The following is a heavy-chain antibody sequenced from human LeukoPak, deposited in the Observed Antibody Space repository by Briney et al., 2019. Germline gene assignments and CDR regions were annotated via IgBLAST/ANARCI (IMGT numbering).Heavy chain of an antibody. Sequence: GGSLRLSCAASGFTFSSYGMHWVRQAPGKGLEWVAVIWYDGSNKYYADSVKGRFTISRDNSKNTLYLQMNSLRAEDTAVYYCARDQRDAYSMSWYGGAFDIWGQGTMVTVSS. CDR3: ARDQRDAYSMSWYGGAFDI. J-gene: IGHJ3*02. CDR2: IWYDGSNK. D-gene: IGHD6-13*01. CDR1: GFTFSSYG. V-gene: IGHV3-33*01.